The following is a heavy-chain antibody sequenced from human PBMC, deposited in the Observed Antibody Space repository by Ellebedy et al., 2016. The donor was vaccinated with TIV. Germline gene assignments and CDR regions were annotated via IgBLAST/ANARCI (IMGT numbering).Heavy chain of an antibody. Sequence: SETLSLPXTVSGDSISRYYWNWPRQAAGKGLEYIGRIYTGGTTYYNPSLKSRVTMSMDTSKNHLSLSLTSVTAADTAMYFCARLCSSATCYNAFDLWGQGTMVTVSS. CDR1: GDSISRYY. J-gene: IGHJ3*01. D-gene: IGHD2-2*01. V-gene: IGHV4-4*07. CDR3: ARLCSSATCYNAFDL. CDR2: IYTGGTT.